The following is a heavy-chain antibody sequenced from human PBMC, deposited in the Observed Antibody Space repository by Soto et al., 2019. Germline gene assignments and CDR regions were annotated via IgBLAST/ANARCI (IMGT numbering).Heavy chain of an antibody. D-gene: IGHD2-2*02. CDR1: GGTFSSYA. CDR2: ISAYNGNT. V-gene: IGHV1-18*01. Sequence: ASVKVSCKASGGTFSSYAISWVRQAPGQGLEWMGWISAYNGNTNYAQKLQGRVTMTTDTSTSTAYMELRSLRSDDTAVYYCARDRGYTEIDPWGQGTLVTVSS. J-gene: IGHJ5*02. CDR3: ARDRGYTEIDP.